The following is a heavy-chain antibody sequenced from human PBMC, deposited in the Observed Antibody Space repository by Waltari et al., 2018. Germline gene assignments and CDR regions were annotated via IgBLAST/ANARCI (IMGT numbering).Heavy chain of an antibody. D-gene: IGHD5-12*01. J-gene: IGHJ4*02. CDR1: GGSFSGYY. CDR3: ARNIVATRVLDY. V-gene: IGHV4-34*01. CDR2: SNHSGSA. Sequence: QVQLQQWGAGLLKPSETLSLTCAVYGGSFSGYYWSWIRQPPGRGLEWIGESNHSGSANYIPSLKSRVTLSVDTSKNQFSLTLSSVTAADTAVYYCARNIVATRVLDYWGQGTLVTVSS.